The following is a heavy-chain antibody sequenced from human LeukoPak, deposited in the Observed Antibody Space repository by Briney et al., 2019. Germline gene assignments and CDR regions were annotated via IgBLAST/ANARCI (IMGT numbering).Heavy chain of an antibody. CDR2: IYYTGTT. V-gene: IGHV4-31*03. CDR3: ARVGSRDNFHFDY. CDR1: GASISSGTYY. J-gene: IGHJ4*02. D-gene: IGHD2-15*01. Sequence: SETLSLTCTVSGASISSGTYYWSWIRQHPGKGLEWIGYIYYTGTTDYNPSLKSRVTISRDTSKNQFSLSLSSVTAADTAVFYCARVGSRDNFHFDYWGQGTLSPSPQ.